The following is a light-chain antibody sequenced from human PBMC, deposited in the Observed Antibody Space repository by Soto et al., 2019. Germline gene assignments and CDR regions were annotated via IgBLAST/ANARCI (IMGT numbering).Light chain of an antibody. CDR3: QQSYSTPQT. CDR1: QSISSY. Sequence: DIQMTQSPSSLSASXXXXXTITCRASQSISSYLNWYQQKPGKAPKLLIYAASSLQSGVPSRFSGSGSGTDFTLTISSLQPEDFATYYCQQSYSTPQTFGQGTKVEIK. CDR2: AAS. V-gene: IGKV1-39*01. J-gene: IGKJ1*01.